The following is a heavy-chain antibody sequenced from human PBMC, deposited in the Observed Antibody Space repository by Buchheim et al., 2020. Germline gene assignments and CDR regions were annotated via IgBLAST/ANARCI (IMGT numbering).Heavy chain of an antibody. J-gene: IGHJ4*02. D-gene: IGHD3-3*01. Sequence: QVQLVESGGGVVQPGRSLRLSCAASGFPFSSYGMHWVRQAPGKGLEWVSVISGSGSSTYHTDSVKGRFTISRDNSKNTLYLQMNSLRAEDTAVYYCAKHADLYYDFWSGYFDYWGQGTL. CDR1: GFPFSSYG. CDR2: ISGSGSST. V-gene: IGHV3-NL1*01. CDR3: AKHADLYYDFWSGYFDY.